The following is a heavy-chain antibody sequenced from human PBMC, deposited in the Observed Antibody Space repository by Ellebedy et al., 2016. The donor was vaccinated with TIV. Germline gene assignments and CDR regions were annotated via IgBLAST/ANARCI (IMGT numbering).Heavy chain of an antibody. Sequence: AASVKVSCKASGDTFSSYAISWVRQAPRQGLEWMGWISVYKGKTHYAQKLQGRVTMTADPAANTAYMELRSLRSDDTAVYYCAREVPFGTSSRHTLRTWGQGTLVTVSS. J-gene: IGHJ5*02. CDR3: AREVPFGTSSRHTLRT. CDR2: ISVYKGKT. CDR1: GDTFSSYA. D-gene: IGHD1-14*01. V-gene: IGHV1-18*04.